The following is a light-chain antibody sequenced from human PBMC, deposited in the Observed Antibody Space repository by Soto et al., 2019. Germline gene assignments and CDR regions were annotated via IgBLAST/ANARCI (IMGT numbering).Light chain of an antibody. CDR3: SSYTSSSXXV. V-gene: IGLV2-14*01. CDR2: EVS. Sequence: QSALTQPASVSGSPGQSIAISCTGTSSDVGGYNYVSWYQQHPGKAPKLMISEVSNRPSGVSNRFSGSKSGNTASLTISGLQAEDEADYYCSSYTSSSXXVFGTGX. J-gene: IGLJ1*01. CDR1: SSDVGGYNY.